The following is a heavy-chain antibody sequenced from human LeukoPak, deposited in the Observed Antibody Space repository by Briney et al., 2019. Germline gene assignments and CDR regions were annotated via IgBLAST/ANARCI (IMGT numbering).Heavy chain of an antibody. CDR3: ARDVAGGTFDI. CDR1: GFTLSRFW. J-gene: IGHJ3*02. Sequence: GGSLRLSCAASGFTLSRFWLQWVRRAPGRGLAGVANIDQSGCRNNYVDSVKGRFNISRDNAKSSLFLEMSSPRADDTAVYFCARDVAGGTFDIWGQGTTVTVPS. V-gene: IGHV3-7*03. D-gene: IGHD3-16*01. CDR2: IDQSGCRN.